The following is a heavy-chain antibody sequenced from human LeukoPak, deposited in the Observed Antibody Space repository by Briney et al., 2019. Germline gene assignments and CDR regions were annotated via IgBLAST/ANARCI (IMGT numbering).Heavy chain of an antibody. D-gene: IGHD3-3*01. V-gene: IGHV1-8*01. Sequence: ASVKVSCKASGYTFNSFDINWVRQATGQGLEWMGWMNPNSGNTGYAQKFQGRVTITRNTSISTAYMELSSLRSDDTAVYYCARAETYYDFWSGYSSEIDAFDIWGQGTMVTVSS. CDR3: ARAETYYDFWSGYSSEIDAFDI. J-gene: IGHJ3*02. CDR1: GYTFNSFD. CDR2: MNPNSGNT.